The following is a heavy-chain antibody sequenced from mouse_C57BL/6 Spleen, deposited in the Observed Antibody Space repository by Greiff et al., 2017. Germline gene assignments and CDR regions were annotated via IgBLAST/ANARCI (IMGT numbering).Heavy chain of an antibody. D-gene: IGHD1-1*01. J-gene: IGHJ2*01. V-gene: IGHV14-3*01. Sequence: VQLQQSVAELVRPGASVKLSCTASGSNIKNTYMHWVKQRPEQGLEWIGRIVPAHGSTTFAPKFLGKATITADTSSNTAYLQLSSLTSEDTAIYCGASGGTLRGYFDVRGQGTTLTVSS. CDR1: GSNIKNTY. CDR3: ASGGTLRGYFDV. CDR2: IVPAHGST.